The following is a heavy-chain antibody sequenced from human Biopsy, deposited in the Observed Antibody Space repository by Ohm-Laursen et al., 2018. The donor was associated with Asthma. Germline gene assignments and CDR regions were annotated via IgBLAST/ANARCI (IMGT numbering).Heavy chain of an antibody. CDR2: ISYDGSNK. D-gene: IGHD3-3*01. V-gene: IGHV3-30*03. J-gene: IGHJ4*02. CDR3: ASQSSGPDFWSGYYYFDY. CDR1: GFTFSSYG. Sequence: SLRLSCAASGFTFSSYGMHWVRQAPGKGLEWVAVISYDGSNKYYADSVKDRFTISRDNSKNTLYLQMNSLRAEDTAVYYCASQSSGPDFWSGYYYFDYWGQGTLVTVSS.